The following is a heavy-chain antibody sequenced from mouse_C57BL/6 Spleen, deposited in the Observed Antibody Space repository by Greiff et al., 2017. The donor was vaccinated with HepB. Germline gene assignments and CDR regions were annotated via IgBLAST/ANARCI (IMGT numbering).Heavy chain of an antibody. J-gene: IGHJ2*01. V-gene: IGHV3-2*02. D-gene: IGHD1-2*01. Sequence: VQLKQSGPGLVKPSQSLSLTCTVTGYSITSGYGWNWIRQFPGNKREWRGYISYSGSTNYNPSLKSRISITRDTSKNQFFLQLNSVTTEDTATYYCARTARIKYWGQGTTLTVSS. CDR3: ARTARIKY. CDR1: GYSITSGYG. CDR2: ISYSGST.